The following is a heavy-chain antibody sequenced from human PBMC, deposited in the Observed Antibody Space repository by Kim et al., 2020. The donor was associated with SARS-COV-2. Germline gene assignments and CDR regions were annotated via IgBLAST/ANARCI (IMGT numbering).Heavy chain of an antibody. J-gene: IGHJ3*02. CDR3: ARGRLTWNVAFDI. D-gene: IGHD1-1*01. V-gene: IGHV4-4*06. Sequence: NYNPSLKSRFTMSVYTSKNQVSLMLPSVSAADTAVYHCARGRLTWNVAFDIWGQGTVVTVSS.